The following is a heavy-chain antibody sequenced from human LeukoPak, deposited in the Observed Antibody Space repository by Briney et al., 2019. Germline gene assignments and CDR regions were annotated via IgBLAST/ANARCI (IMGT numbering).Heavy chain of an antibody. CDR1: GLTFSSYW. Sequence: GGSLRLSCAVSGLTFSSYWMHWVRQAPGKGLVWVSRINREGSSTSYADSVKGRFTISRDNAKNTLYLQMNSLRAEDTAVYYCASRDQSCSGDTCYPIDYWGQGTLVTASS. D-gene: IGHD2-15*01. J-gene: IGHJ4*02. CDR3: ASRDQSCSGDTCYPIDY. V-gene: IGHV3-74*01. CDR2: INREGSST.